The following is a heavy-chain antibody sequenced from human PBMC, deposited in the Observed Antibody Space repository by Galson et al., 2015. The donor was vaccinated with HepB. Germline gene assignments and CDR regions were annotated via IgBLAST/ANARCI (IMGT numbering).Heavy chain of an antibody. Sequence: SLRLSCAASGFTFSNVWMNWVRQAPGKGLEWVGRSKSKTDGGTTDYAAPVKGRFTISRDDSKNMLYLQMNSLKIEDTAVCFCTTDFGDTAMASWGQGTLVTVSS. CDR1: GFTFSNVW. D-gene: IGHD5-18*01. J-gene: IGHJ5*02. CDR3: TTDFGDTAMAS. V-gene: IGHV3-15*01. CDR2: SKSKTDGGTT.